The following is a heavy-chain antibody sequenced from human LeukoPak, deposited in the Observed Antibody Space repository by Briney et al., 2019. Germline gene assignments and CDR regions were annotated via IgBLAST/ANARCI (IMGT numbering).Heavy chain of an antibody. J-gene: IGHJ6*03. CDR1: GGSISSSSYY. CDR2: IYYSGST. CDR3: ARPLVGMTSPNYYYYYYMDV. D-gene: IGHD1-14*01. V-gene: IGHV4-39*01. Sequence: SETLSLTCTVSGGSISSSSYYLGWIRQPPGKGLEWIGSIYYSGSTYYNPSLKIRVTISLYTSKNQFSLKLSSVTAADTAVYYCARPLVGMTSPNYYYYYYMDVWGKGTTVTVSS.